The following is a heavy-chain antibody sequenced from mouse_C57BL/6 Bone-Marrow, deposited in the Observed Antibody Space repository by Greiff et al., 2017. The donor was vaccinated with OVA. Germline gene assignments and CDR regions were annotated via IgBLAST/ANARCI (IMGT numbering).Heavy chain of an antibody. Sequence: VQLKESGTVLARPGASVKMSCKPSGYTFTSYWMHWVKQRPGQGLEWIGAIYPGNSDTSYNQKFKGKAKLTAVTSASTAYMELSSLTNEDSAVYYCTRGYSNLKTWFAYWGQGTLVTVSA. V-gene: IGHV1-5*01. CDR1: GYTFTSYW. J-gene: IGHJ3*01. CDR3: TRGYSNLKTWFAY. CDR2: IYPGNSDT. D-gene: IGHD2-5*01.